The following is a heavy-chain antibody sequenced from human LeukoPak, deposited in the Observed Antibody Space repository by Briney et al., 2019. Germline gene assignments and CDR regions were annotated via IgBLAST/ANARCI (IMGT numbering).Heavy chain of an antibody. V-gene: IGHV4-38-2*02. CDR1: GYSISSGYY. D-gene: IGHD3-10*02. Sequence: SETLSLTCTVSGYSISSGYYWSWIRQPPGKGLEWIGEINHSGSTNYNPSLKSRVTISVDTSKNQFSLKVSSVTAADTAVYYCARHMLGAYSWFDPWGQGTLVTVSS. CDR2: INHSGST. J-gene: IGHJ5*02. CDR3: ARHMLGAYSWFDP.